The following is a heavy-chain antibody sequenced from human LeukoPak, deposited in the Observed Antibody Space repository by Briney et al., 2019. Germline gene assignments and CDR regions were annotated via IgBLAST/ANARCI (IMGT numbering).Heavy chain of an antibody. J-gene: IGHJ5*02. CDR2: INPSGGST. CDR1: GYTFTSYY. CDR3: ARVRKRITMIVVTKAEGWFDP. Sequence: ASVKVSCKASGYTFTSYYMHWVRQAPGQGLEWMGIINPSGGSTNYAQKSQGRVTMTRDTSTSTVYMELSSLRSEDTAVYYCARVRKRITMIVVTKAEGWFDPWGQGTLVTVSS. V-gene: IGHV1-46*01. D-gene: IGHD3-22*01.